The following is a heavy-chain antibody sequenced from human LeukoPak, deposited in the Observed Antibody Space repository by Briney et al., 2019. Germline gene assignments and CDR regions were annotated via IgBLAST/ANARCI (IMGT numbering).Heavy chain of an antibody. V-gene: IGHV4-59*04. Sequence: SSETLSLTCTVSSGSISRQYWSWIRRPPGKGLEWIGFIYYSGSTYYNPSLKSRVTISVDTSKNQFSLKLSSVTAADTAVYYCALRFSSSWPFDYWGQGTLVTVSS. CDR3: ALRFSSSWPFDY. CDR1: SGSISRQY. D-gene: IGHD6-13*01. J-gene: IGHJ4*02. CDR2: IYYSGST.